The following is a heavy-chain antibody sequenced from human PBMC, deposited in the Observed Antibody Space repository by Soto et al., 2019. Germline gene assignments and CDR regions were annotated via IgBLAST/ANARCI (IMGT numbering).Heavy chain of an antibody. J-gene: IGHJ6*02. CDR2: IIPIFGTA. Sequence: SVKVSCKAPGGTCSSNANSTVRQAPGQGLEWMGGIIPIFGTANYAQKFQGRVTITADESTSTAYMELSSLRSEDTAVYYCARGFGQYDILPGPHRRRFGMDVRGQGTTVTVSS. CDR3: ARGFGQYDILPGPHRRRFGMDV. D-gene: IGHD3-9*01. V-gene: IGHV1-69*13. CDR1: GGTCSSNA.